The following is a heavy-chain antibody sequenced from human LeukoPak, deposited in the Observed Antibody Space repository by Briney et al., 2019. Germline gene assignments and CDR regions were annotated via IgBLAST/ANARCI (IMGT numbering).Heavy chain of an antibody. Sequence: ASVKVSCKASGGSFSSYAISWVRQAPGQGLEWMGGIIPIFGTANYAQKFQGRVTITADESTRTAYMELRTLRSEDTAIYYCARGSGGTGGYYYVYWGRGTPVTVSS. D-gene: IGHD3-22*01. CDR3: ARGSGGTGGYYYVY. CDR2: IIPIFGTA. J-gene: IGHJ4*02. CDR1: GGSFSSYA. V-gene: IGHV1-69*13.